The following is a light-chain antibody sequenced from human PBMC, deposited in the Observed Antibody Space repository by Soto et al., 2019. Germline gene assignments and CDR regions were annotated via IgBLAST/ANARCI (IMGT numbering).Light chain of an antibody. CDR2: AAS. CDR3: QKYNSVPLT. J-gene: IGKJ4*01. V-gene: IGKV1-27*01. Sequence: DIQMTQSPSSLSASVGDRVTITCRASQGISNHLAWSQQKPGKVPKLLIYAASTLQSGVPSRFSGSGSGTYFSHTISSLQPEDVATYYCQKYNSVPLTFGGGTKVEIK. CDR1: QGISNH.